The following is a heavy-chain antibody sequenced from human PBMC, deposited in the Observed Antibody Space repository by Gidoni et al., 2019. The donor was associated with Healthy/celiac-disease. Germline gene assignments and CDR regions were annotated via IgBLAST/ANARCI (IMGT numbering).Heavy chain of an antibody. J-gene: IGHJ4*02. CDR2: IIPILGIA. CDR1: GGTFSSYA. V-gene: IGHV1-69*09. Sequence: QVQLVQSGAEVKKPGSSVKVSCKASGGTFSSYASSWVRQAPGQGLEWMGRIIPILGIANYAQKFQGRVTITADKSTSTAYMELSSLRSEDTAVYYCARGPMGSGGYWGQGTLVTVSS. D-gene: IGHD6-19*01. CDR3: ARGPMGSGGY.